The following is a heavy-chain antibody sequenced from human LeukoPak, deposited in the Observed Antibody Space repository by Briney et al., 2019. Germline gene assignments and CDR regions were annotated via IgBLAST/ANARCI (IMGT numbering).Heavy chain of an antibody. V-gene: IGHV4-39*07. CDR1: GGSISSSSYY. CDR2: IYYSGST. J-gene: IGHJ4*02. CDR3: ARKWAAIAYFDY. Sequence: ETLSLTCTVSGGSISSSSYYWGWIRQPPGKGLEWIGSIYYSGSTYYNPSLKSRVTISVDTSKNQFSLKLSSVTAPDTAVYYCARKWAAIAYFDYWGQGTLVTVSS. D-gene: IGHD6-25*01.